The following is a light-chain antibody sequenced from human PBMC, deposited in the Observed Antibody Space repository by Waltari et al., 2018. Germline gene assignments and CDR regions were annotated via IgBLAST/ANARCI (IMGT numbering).Light chain of an antibody. CDR1: SSDVGAYNY. Sequence: QSALTQPPSASGSPGQSVTISCTGTSSDVGAYNYVSWYQQHPGKAPKLMIYEVSKRPSGVPDRFSGSKSGNTASLTVSGLQAEDEADYYCNSYAGSKFYVFGTGTTVTVL. CDR3: NSYAGSKFYV. J-gene: IGLJ1*01. V-gene: IGLV2-8*01. CDR2: EVS.